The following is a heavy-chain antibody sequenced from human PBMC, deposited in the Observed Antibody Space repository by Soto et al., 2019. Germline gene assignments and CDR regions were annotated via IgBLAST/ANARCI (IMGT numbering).Heavy chain of an antibody. D-gene: IGHD3-22*01. CDR1: GGSVSSYY. CDR2: IFYSGST. Sequence: SETLSLTCTVSGGSVSSYYWSWIRPPPWKGLEWSGYIFYSGSTNYNPSLKSRVTISVDTSKNQFSLRLSSVTAADTAVYYCARDGYYFDSSGYHRVYYFDYWGQGTLVTVSS. V-gene: IGHV4-59*02. J-gene: IGHJ4*02. CDR3: ARDGYYFDSSGYHRVYYFDY.